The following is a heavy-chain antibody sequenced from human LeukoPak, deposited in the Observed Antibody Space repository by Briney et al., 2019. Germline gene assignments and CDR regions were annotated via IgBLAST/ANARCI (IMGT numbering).Heavy chain of an antibody. V-gene: IGHV3-30*02. J-gene: IGHJ4*02. CDR1: GFTFSSYG. D-gene: IGHD2-2*02. CDR3: AKGIIEVVVPAAISY. Sequence: GSLRLSCAASGFTFSSYGMHWVRQAPGKGLEWVAFIRYDGSNKYYADSVKGRFTISRDNSKNTLYLQMNSLRAEDTAVYYCAKGIIEVVVPAAISYWGQGTLVTVSS. CDR2: IRYDGSNK.